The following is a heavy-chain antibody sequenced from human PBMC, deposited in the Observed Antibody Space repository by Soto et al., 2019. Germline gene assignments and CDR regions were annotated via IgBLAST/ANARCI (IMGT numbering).Heavy chain of an antibody. Sequence: GGSLRLSCTASGFDFRSYGIHWVRQAPGRGLEWVAAASYDGSETYYADSAKGRFTVSKEISKNTAFLQMNALRHEDTAVYFCVRDSGWPILNFGSWGQGTLVTVYS. CDR2: ASYDGSET. CDR1: GFDFRSYG. V-gene: IGHV3-30*03. D-gene: IGHD3-10*01. J-gene: IGHJ4*02. CDR3: VRDSGWPILNFGS.